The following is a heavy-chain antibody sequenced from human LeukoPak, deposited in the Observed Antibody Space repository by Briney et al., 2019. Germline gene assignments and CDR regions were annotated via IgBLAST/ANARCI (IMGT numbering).Heavy chain of an antibody. J-gene: IGHJ4*02. CDR3: ARDRNYYDSSGYPAFDY. V-gene: IGHV3-48*03. CDR1: GFTFSSYE. D-gene: IGHD3-22*01. CDR2: ISSSGSTI. Sequence: GGSLRLSCAASGFTFSSYEMNWVRQAPGKGLEWVSYISSSGSTIYYADSVKGRFTISRDNAKNSLYLQMNSLRAEDTAVYYCARDRNYYDSSGYPAFDYWGQGTLVTVSS.